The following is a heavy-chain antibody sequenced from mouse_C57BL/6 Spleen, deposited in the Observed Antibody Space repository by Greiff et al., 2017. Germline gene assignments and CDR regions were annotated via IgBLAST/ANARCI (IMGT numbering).Heavy chain of an antibody. CDR1: GFTFSSYA. Sequence: EVMLVESGGGLVKPGGSLKLSCAASGFTFSSYAMSWVRQTPDKRLEWVATISDGGSYTYYPDNVKGRFTISRDNAKNNLYLQMSHLKSEDTAMYYCARDEGGYAMDYWGQGTSVTVSS. V-gene: IGHV5-4*01. J-gene: IGHJ4*01. CDR2: ISDGGSYT. CDR3: ARDEGGYAMDY.